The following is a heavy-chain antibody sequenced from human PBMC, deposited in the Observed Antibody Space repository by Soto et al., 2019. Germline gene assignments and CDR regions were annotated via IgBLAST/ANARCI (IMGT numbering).Heavy chain of an antibody. Sequence: SVKVSCKASGGTFSSYAISWVRQAPGQGLEWMGGIIPIFGTANYAQKFQGRVTITADKSTSTAYMELSSLRSEDTAVYYCARDQNSITMIVWPSLTRDYNWFDPWGQGTLVTSPQ. V-gene: IGHV1-69*06. CDR1: GGTFSSYA. CDR3: ARDQNSITMIVWPSLTRDYNWFDP. J-gene: IGHJ5*02. D-gene: IGHD3-22*01. CDR2: IIPIFGTA.